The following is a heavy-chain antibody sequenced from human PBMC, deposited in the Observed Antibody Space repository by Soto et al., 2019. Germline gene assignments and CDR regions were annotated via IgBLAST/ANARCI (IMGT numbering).Heavy chain of an antibody. D-gene: IGHD6-13*01. CDR1: GFTFSIHW. CDR2: IKGDGSST. Sequence: EVQLVESGGGLVQPGGSLRLSCAASGFTFSIHWMHWVRQAPGKGPVWVSRIKGDGSSTSYADSVKGRFTISRDNAKNTLYLQMNSLRAEDTAVYYCAREIIAVIGTIRWFDPWGQGTLVTVSS. CDR3: AREIIAVIGTIRWFDP. J-gene: IGHJ5*02. V-gene: IGHV3-74*01.